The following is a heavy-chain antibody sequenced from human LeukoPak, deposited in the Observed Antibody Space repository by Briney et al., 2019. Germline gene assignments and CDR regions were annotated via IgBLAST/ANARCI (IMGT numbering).Heavy chain of an antibody. V-gene: IGHV1-18*01. CDR3: ARDGASYCSGGSCYSDSYYYGMDV. D-gene: IGHD2-15*01. CDR2: ISAYNGNT. J-gene: IGHJ6*02. Sequence: ASVKVSCKASGYTFTSYGISWVRQAPGQGLEWMGWISAYNGNTNYAQKLQGRVTMTTGTSTSTAYMELRSLRSDDTAVYYCARDGASYCSGGSCYSDSYYYGMDVWGQGTTVTVSS. CDR1: GYTFTSYG.